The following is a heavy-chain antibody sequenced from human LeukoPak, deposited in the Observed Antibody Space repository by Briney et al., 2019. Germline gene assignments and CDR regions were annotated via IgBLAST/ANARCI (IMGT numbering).Heavy chain of an antibody. CDR1: GFSFSTYA. J-gene: IGHJ4*02. Sequence: GGSRRLSCVASGFSFSTYAMSWVRQAPGKGLEWVSGISGSGVDTHYADSVKGRFRISRDNSQNTLYLQLSSLRAEDTAVYYCASGTYRLGDYWGLGTLVTVPS. CDR3: ASGTYRLGDY. V-gene: IGHV3-23*01. CDR2: ISGSGVDT. D-gene: IGHD3-10*01.